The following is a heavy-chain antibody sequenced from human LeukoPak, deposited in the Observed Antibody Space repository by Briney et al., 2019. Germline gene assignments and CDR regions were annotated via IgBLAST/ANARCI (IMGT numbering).Heavy chain of an antibody. J-gene: IGHJ4*02. Sequence: GGSLRLSCAASGFTFSSYAMNWVRQAPGKGLEWVSAISGSGDSTYYADSVKGRFTISRDNSKNTLYLQMNSLRAEDTAVYYCAKDRSSSWRYFDYWGQGTLVTVSS. CDR2: ISGSGDST. CDR3: AKDRSSSWRYFDY. CDR1: GFTFSSYA. V-gene: IGHV3-23*01. D-gene: IGHD6-13*01.